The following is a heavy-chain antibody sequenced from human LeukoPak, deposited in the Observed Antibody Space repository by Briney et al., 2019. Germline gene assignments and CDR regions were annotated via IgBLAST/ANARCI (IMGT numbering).Heavy chain of an antibody. J-gene: IGHJ4*02. CDR2: ISGSGGST. V-gene: IGHV3-23*01. Sequence: PGESLRLSCAASGFTLDDYGMSWVRQAPEKGLEWVSAISGSGGSTYYADSVKGRFTISRDNSKNTLYLQMNSLRAEDTAVYYCAKRMGDVHYHILTGYYRGYYFDYWGQGTLVTVSS. CDR1: GFTLDDYG. D-gene: IGHD3-9*01. CDR3: AKRMGDVHYHILTGYYRGYYFDY.